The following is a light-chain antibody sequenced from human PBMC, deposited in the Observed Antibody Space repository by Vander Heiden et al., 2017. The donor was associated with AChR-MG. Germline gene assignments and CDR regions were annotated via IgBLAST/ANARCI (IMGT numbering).Light chain of an antibody. CDR3: HQYDNIPWWT. CDR2: WAS. CDR1: QSVLYSSNNKNY. Sequence: DIVMTQSPDSLAVSLGERATINCKSSQSVLYSSNNKNYLAWYQQKPGQPPKLLIYWASTRESGVPDRFSGSGSGTDFALTISSLQAEDVAVYYCHQYDNIPWWTFGQGTKVEIK. V-gene: IGKV4-1*01. J-gene: IGKJ1*01.